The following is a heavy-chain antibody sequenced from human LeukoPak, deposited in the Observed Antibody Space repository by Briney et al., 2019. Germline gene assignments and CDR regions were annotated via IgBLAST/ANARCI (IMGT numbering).Heavy chain of an antibody. V-gene: IGHV4-39*01. Sequence: PSETLSLTCTVSGGSISSSSYYWGWIRQPPGKGLEWIGSIYYSGSTYYNPSLKSRVTISVDTSKNQFSLKLSSVTAADTAVYYCARQDVVANLGGRGDFDYWGQGTLVTVSS. CDR3: ARQDVVANLGGRGDFDY. D-gene: IGHD3-16*01. CDR2: IYYSGST. CDR1: GGSISSSSYY. J-gene: IGHJ4*02.